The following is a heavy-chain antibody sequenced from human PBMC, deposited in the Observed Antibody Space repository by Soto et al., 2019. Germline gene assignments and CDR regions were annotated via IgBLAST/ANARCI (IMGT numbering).Heavy chain of an antibody. CDR1: GGSVSSGSYY. Sequence: QLQLQESGPGLVKPSETRSLNCTVSGGSVSSGSYYWSWIRQPPGKGLEWIGYLYYSGSTNYNPSLKSRVTRSVDTSKNQFSLKLNSVTAADTAVYYCASYSSGWYDVTYWGQGTLVTVSS. CDR2: LYYSGST. J-gene: IGHJ4*02. V-gene: IGHV4-61*01. D-gene: IGHD6-19*01. CDR3: ASYSSGWYDVTY.